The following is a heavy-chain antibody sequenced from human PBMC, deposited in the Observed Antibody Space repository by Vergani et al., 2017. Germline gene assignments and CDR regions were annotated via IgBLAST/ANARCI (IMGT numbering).Heavy chain of an antibody. D-gene: IGHD2-15*01. CDR1: GGTFSSYA. Sequence: QVQLVQSGAEVKKPGSSVKVSCKASGGTFSSYAISWVRQAPGQGLEWMGRIIPILGIANYAQKFQGWVTMTRDTSISTAYMELSRLRSDDTAVYYCARGSDIVVVVAATEGGDLDYWGQGTLVTVSS. CDR3: ARGSDIVVVVAATEGGDLDY. CDR2: IIPILGIA. V-gene: IGHV1-69*04. J-gene: IGHJ4*02.